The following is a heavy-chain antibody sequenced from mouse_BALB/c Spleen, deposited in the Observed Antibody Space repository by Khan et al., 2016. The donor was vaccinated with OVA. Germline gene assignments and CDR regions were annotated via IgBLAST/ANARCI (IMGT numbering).Heavy chain of an antibody. V-gene: IGHV2-9*02. CDR1: GFSLTTYG. CDR3: VRFYDPYYAMDY. D-gene: IGHD2-3*01. J-gene: IGHJ4*01. CDR2: IWAGGST. Sequence: QVQLKESGPGLVAPSQSLSIACTVSGFSLTTYGVNWVRQPPGEGLEWLGVIWAGGSTNYNSALRSRLSISKDNSKRQVFLKMHRLQTDYTAMYYCVRFYDPYYAMDYWGQGTSVTVSS.